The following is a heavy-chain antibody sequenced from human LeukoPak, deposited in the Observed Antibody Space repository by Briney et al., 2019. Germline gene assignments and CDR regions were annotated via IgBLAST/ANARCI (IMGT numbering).Heavy chain of an antibody. Sequence: ALVKVSCKVSGLTLSELSIQWVRQAPGKGLEWMGGFDPERGDIIYAQKFQGRVTMTEDTSTNTAYMELRSLRSDDTAVYYCARGNTWSDAFDIWGQGTMVTVSS. CDR3: ARGNTWSDAFDI. D-gene: IGHD2/OR15-2a*01. J-gene: IGHJ3*02. V-gene: IGHV1-24*01. CDR1: GLTLSELS. CDR2: FDPERGDI.